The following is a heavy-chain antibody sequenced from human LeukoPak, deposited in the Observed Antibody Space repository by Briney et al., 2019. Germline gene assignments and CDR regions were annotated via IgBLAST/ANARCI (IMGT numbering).Heavy chain of an antibody. J-gene: IGHJ4*02. V-gene: IGHV1-69*13. Sequence: GASVKVSCKASGGTFSSYAISWVRQAPGQGLEWMGGIIPIFGTANYAQKFQGRVTITADESTSTAYMELSSLRSEDTAVYYCARGGKVVVVPAAIRPFDYWGQGTLLTASS. CDR1: GGTFSSYA. CDR2: IIPIFGTA. D-gene: IGHD2-2*02. CDR3: ARGGKVVVVPAAIRPFDY.